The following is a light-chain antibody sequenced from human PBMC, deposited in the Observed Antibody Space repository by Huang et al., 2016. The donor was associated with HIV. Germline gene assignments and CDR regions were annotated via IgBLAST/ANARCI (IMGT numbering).Light chain of an antibody. V-gene: IGKV1-39*01. CDR3: QQSYNIWT. J-gene: IGKJ1*01. Sequence: DIQMTQSPSSLSASVGDRVTITCRASQNINSYLNWYQQKPGKAPSLLILAASTLQRGVPSRFSGSGAGTDFTLTISNLQPEDVATYYCQQSYNIWTFGQGTKVEIK. CDR2: AAS. CDR1: QNINSY.